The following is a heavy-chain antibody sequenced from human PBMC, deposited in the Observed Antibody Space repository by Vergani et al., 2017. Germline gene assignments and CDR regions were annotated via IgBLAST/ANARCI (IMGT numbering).Heavy chain of an antibody. CDR3: ASDTHSGQRADR. CDR2: IHYSENT. V-gene: IGHV4-59*11. Sequence: QVPLQESGPGLVKSSETLSLPCSVSFVSIRNLYCNWIRQPPGKGLEWIGSIHYSENTNYNPSLKTRVTISVDTSKNQFSLTLTSVTAADTAVYYCASDTHSGQRADRWGQGILVTVTS. J-gene: IGHJ5*02. CDR1: FVSIRNLY. D-gene: IGHD6-19*01.